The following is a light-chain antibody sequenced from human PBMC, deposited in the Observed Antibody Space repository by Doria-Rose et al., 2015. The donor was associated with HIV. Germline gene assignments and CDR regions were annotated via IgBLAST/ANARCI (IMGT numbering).Light chain of an antibody. CDR2: AAS. CDR1: QSTGSF. V-gene: IGKV1-39*01. CDR3: QQSYSTPLT. J-gene: IGKJ4*01. Sequence: DIRVTQSPSSLSASVGDRVTITCRASQSTGSFLNWYQQKPGKAPKLLIYAASSLQHGVPSRFSGSGSGTDFTLTISSLQPEDFATYFCQQSYSTPLTFGGGTKVEIK.